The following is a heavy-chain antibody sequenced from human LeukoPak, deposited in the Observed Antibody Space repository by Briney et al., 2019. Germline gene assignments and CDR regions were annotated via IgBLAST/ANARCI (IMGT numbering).Heavy chain of an antibody. J-gene: IGHJ6*03. CDR3: AKDRGYSRYYYYYMDV. Sequence: GGTLRLSCAASGFTFCSYAMSWVRQAPGKGLEWVSAISGSGGSTYYADSVKGRFTISRDNSKNTLYLQMNSLRAEDTAVYYCAKDRGYSRYYYYYMDVWGKGTTVTVSS. CDR2: ISGSGGST. V-gene: IGHV3-23*01. CDR1: GFTFCSYA. D-gene: IGHD5-18*01.